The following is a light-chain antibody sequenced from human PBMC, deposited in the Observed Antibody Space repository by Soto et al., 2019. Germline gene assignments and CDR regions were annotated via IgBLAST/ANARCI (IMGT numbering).Light chain of an antibody. V-gene: IGLV1-40*01. CDR1: SSNIGAGYD. CDR2: ANS. J-gene: IGLJ1*01. CDR3: QSYDSSLSGYV. Sequence: QSVLTQPPSVSGAPGQRVTIPCTGSSSNIGAGYDVHWYQQLPGTAPKLFMYANSNRPSGVPDRFSGSKSGTSASLAITGLQAEDEADYYCQSYDSSLSGYVFGTGTKVTVL.